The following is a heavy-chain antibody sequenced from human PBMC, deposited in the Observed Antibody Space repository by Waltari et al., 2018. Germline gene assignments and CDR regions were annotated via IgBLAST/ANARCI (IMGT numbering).Heavy chain of an antibody. V-gene: IGHV3-53*01. J-gene: IGHJ4*02. CDR3: ARVRSGGQCDY. D-gene: IGHD4-17*01. Sequence: EVQLVESGGGLIQPGGSLRLSCAASGFTVSSNYMGWVRQAPGKGLEWVVVIYSGGSTYYADSVKGRFTISRDNSKNTLYLQMNSLRAEDTAVYYCARVRSGGQCDYWGQGTLVTVSS. CDR2: IYSGGST. CDR1: GFTVSSNY.